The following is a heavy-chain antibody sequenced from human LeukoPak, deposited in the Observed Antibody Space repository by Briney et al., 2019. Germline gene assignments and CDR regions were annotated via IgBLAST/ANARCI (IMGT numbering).Heavy chain of an antibody. CDR1: GYTFTSYN. Sequence: ASVKVSCKASGYTFTSYNINWGRHAPGQGLEWMGWINPNSGGTNYAQTFQGRVTMTRDTSISTAYMELSRLRSDDTAVYYCARDLGSGYYTSDYWGQGTLVTVSS. J-gene: IGHJ4*02. V-gene: IGHV1-2*02. D-gene: IGHD3-3*01. CDR2: INPNSGGT. CDR3: ARDLGSGYYTSDY.